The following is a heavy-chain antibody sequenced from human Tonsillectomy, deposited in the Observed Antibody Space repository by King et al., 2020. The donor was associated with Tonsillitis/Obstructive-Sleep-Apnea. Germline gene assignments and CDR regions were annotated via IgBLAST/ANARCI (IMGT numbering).Heavy chain of an antibody. D-gene: IGHD3-22*01. CDR2: ISYDGSNK. CDR3: ARDLLPDSSGRPVVYFQH. V-gene: IGHV3-30*04. CDR1: GFTFSSYA. J-gene: IGHJ1*01. Sequence: VQLVESGGGVVQPGRSLRLSCAASGFTFSSYAMHWVRQAPGKGLEWVAVISYDGSNKYYADSVKGRFTISRDNSKNTLYLQMNSLRAEDTAVYYCARDLLPDSSGRPVVYFQHWGQGTLVTVSS.